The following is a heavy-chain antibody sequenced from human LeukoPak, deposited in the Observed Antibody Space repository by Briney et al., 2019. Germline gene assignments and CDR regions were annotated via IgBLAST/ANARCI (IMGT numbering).Heavy chain of an antibody. J-gene: IGHJ4*02. D-gene: IGHD6-6*01. V-gene: IGHV3-23*01. Sequence: GGSLRLSCAASGFTFSSYAMSWVRQAPGKGLEWVSAISGSGGSTYYADSVKGRFTISRDNSKNTLYLQMNSLRAEDTAVYYCAKRLPLLGSYSSSFGGRFDYWGQGTLVTVSS. CDR3: AKRLPLLGSYSSSFGGRFDY. CDR1: GFTFSSYA. CDR2: ISGSGGST.